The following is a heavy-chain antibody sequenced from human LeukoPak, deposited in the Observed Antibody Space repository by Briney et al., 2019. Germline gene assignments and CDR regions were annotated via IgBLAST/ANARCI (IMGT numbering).Heavy chain of an antibody. J-gene: IGHJ4*02. D-gene: IGHD2-15*01. CDR1: GESRNSYY. Sequence: SETLALTCAAYGESRNSYYWSWVRQPPGEGLEWIGEIYESGTTEYNPSLKSRVTISMVPSKQQFSLSLSSVTAADTAVYYCARGAWATRLGSWGLGTPVIVSS. V-gene: IGHV4-34*01. CDR3: ARGAWATRLGS. CDR2: IYESGTT.